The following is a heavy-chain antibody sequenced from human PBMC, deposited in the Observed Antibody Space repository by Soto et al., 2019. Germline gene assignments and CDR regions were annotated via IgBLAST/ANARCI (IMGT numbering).Heavy chain of an antibody. Sequence: GGSLRLSCAASGFTFDDYTMHWVRQAPGKGLEWVSLISWDGGSTYYADSVKGRFTISRDNSKNSLYRQMNSLRTEDTALYYCAKDISSSITGRNDAFDIWGQGTMVTVSS. CDR3: AKDISSSITGRNDAFDI. D-gene: IGHD1-20*01. CDR2: ISWDGGST. V-gene: IGHV3-43*01. J-gene: IGHJ3*02. CDR1: GFTFDDYT.